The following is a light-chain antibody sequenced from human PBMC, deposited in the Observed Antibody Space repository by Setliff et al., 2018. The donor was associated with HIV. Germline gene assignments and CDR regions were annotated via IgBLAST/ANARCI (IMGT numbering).Light chain of an antibody. CDR2: EVS. V-gene: IGLV2-14*01. CDR1: SSDVGGYNY. J-gene: IGLJ1*01. CDR3: CSYAGTSTFYV. Sequence: QSALTQPASVSGSPGQSITISCTGTSSDVGGYNYVSWYRQHPGKAPKLMIYEVSNRPSGVPYRVSGSKTDNTASLTISGLQGEDEADYYCCSYAGTSTFYVFGTGTKVTVL.